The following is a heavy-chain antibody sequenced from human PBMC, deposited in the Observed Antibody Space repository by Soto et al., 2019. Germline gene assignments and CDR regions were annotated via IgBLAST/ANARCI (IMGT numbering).Heavy chain of an antibody. J-gene: IGHJ6*02. CDR2: IIPIFGTA. V-gene: IGHV1-69*06. Sequence: SLKVSCKASGGTFSSYANSWVRQAPGQGLEWMGGIIPIFGTANYAQKFQGRVTITADKSTSTAYMELSSLRSEDTAVYYCARGSDIVVVPAAIRTTYYYYGMDVWGQGTTVTVSS. D-gene: IGHD2-2*02. CDR3: ARGSDIVVVPAAIRTTYYYYGMDV. CDR1: GGTFSSYA.